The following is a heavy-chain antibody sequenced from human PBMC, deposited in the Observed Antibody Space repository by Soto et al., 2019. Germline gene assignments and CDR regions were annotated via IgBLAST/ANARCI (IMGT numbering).Heavy chain of an antibody. CDR3: AKYRRYCSSTSCYTLDAFDI. Sequence: GGSLRLSCAASGFTFSSYAMSWVRQAPGKGLEWVSAISGSGGSTYYADSVKGRFTISRDNSKNTLYLQMNSLRAEDTAVYYCAKYRRYCSSTSCYTLDAFDIWGQGTMVTVSS. CDR1: GFTFSSYA. CDR2: ISGSGGST. D-gene: IGHD2-2*02. V-gene: IGHV3-23*01. J-gene: IGHJ3*02.